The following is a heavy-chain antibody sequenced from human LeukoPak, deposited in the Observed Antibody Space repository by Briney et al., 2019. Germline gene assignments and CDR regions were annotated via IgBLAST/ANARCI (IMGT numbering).Heavy chain of an antibody. CDR2: FDPEDGET. Sequence: GASVKVSCKVSGYTLTELSMHWVRQAPGKGLEWMGGFDPEDGETIYAQKFQGRVTMTEDTSTDTAYMELSGLRSEDTAVYYCATPGFGELSFDYWGQGTLVTVSS. V-gene: IGHV1-24*01. CDR1: GYTLTELS. J-gene: IGHJ4*02. D-gene: IGHD3-10*01. CDR3: ATPGFGELSFDY.